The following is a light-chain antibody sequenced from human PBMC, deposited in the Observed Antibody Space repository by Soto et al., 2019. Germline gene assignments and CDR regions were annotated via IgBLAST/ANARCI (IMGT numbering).Light chain of an antibody. CDR2: GVS. CDR1: QSVSSAY. J-gene: IGKJ5*01. CDR3: QQYGNSAIT. V-gene: IGKV3-20*01. Sequence: EIVLTQSPGTLSLSPGERATLSCRAGQSVSSAYSAWYQQKPGQAPRLLIYGVSTRATGIADRFSGSGSGTDFTLTISRLEPEDFAVYYCQQYGNSAITFGQGTRLEIK.